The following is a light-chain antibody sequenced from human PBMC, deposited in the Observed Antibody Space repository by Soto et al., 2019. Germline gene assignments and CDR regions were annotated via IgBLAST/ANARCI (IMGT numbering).Light chain of an antibody. J-gene: IGLJ2*01. V-gene: IGLV1-47*01. CDR2: RNN. CDR1: SSNIGSNY. Sequence: QPVLTQPASVSGSPGQSITISCSGSSSNIGSNYVYWYQQLPGTAPKLLIYRNNQRPSGVPDRFSGSKSGTSASLAISGLRSEDEADYYCAAWDDSLSALFGGGTQLTVL. CDR3: AAWDDSLSAL.